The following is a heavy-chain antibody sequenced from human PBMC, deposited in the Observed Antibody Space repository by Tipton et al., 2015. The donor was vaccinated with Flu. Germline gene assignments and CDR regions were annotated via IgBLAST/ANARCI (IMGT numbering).Heavy chain of an antibody. CDR3: ASGRKRGYFDY. Sequence: LRLSCAVYGGSFSGYYWSWIRQPPGKGLEWIGEINHSGSTNYNPSLKSRVTISVDTSKNQFSLKLSSVTAADTAVYCCASGRKRGYFDYWGQGTLVTVSS. CDR1: GGSFSGYY. J-gene: IGHJ4*02. V-gene: IGHV4-34*01. CDR2: INHSGST.